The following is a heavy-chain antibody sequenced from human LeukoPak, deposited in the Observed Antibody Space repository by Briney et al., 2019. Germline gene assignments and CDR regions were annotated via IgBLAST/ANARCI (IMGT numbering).Heavy chain of an antibody. Sequence: ASVKVSCKASGYTFTSFGISWVRQAPGQGLEWMGWSSAYNGNTNYAQKLQGRVTMTTDTSTSTAYMELRSLRSDDTAVYYCARDITDYGDYQPWVDYWGQGTLVTVSS. CDR1: GYTFTSFG. J-gene: IGHJ4*02. V-gene: IGHV1-18*01. CDR2: SSAYNGNT. D-gene: IGHD4-17*01. CDR3: ARDITDYGDYQPWVDY.